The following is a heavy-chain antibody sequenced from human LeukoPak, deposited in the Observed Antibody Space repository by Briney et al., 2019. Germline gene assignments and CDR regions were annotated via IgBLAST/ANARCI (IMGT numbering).Heavy chain of an antibody. CDR2: IYTSGST. CDR3: ARDLEYSSSWYYYYYYMDV. Sequence: ASETLSLTCTVSGGSISSYYWSWIRQPAGKGLEWIGRIYTSGSTNHNPSLKSRVTMSVDTSKNQFSLKLSSVTAADTAVYYCARDLEYSSSWYYYYYYMDVWGKGTTVTISS. CDR1: GGSISSYY. J-gene: IGHJ6*03. V-gene: IGHV4-4*07. D-gene: IGHD6-13*01.